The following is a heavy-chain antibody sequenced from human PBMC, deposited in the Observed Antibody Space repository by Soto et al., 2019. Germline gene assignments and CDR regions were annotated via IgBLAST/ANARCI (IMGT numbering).Heavy chain of an antibody. CDR3: ALRKTGSYFDY. D-gene: IGHD1-26*01. CDR2: IGASGAGT. V-gene: IGHV3-23*01. CDR1: GYTFSTHA. Sequence: GGSLRLSCEGSGYTFSTHAMSWVRQAPGKGLEWVSGIGASGAGTYYADSVKGRFTISRDNSKNTLHLQMSSLRAEDTAVYYCALRKTGSYFDYWGQGTLVTVSS. J-gene: IGHJ4*02.